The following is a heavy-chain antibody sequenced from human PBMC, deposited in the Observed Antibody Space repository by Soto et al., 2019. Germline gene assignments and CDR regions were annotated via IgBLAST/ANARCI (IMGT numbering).Heavy chain of an antibody. CDR1: DASVSKYY. CDR3: ARGQLLFAY. Sequence: PSETLSLTCSVSDASVSKYYWSWIRHPPGTGLQWIGYISHTGSTSDKPSLESRLTISMDKSKNQLSLNLNSVTTADTAVYYCARGQLLFAYWGQGTPVTVSS. CDR2: ISHTGST. J-gene: IGHJ4*02. V-gene: IGHV4-59*02. D-gene: IGHD3-10*02.